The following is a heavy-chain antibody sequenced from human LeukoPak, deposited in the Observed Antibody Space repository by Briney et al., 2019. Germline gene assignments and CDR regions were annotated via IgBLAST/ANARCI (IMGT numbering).Heavy chain of an antibody. D-gene: IGHD6-19*01. CDR3: ARGIAVAALYYGMDV. Sequence: PGGSLRLSCAASGFTFSSYAMSWVRQAPGKGLEWVSYISSSGSTIYYADSVKGRFTISRDNAKNSLYLQMNSLRAEDTAVYYCARGIAVAALYYGMDVWGQGTTVTVSS. CDR1: GFTFSSYA. V-gene: IGHV3-48*04. CDR2: ISSSGSTI. J-gene: IGHJ6*02.